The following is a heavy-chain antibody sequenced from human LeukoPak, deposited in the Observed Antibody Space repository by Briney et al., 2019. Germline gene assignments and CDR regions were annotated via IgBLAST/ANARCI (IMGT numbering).Heavy chain of an antibody. Sequence: PSETLSLTCAVYGGSFSGYYWGWIRQPPGKGLEWIGEINHSGSTNYNPSLKSRVTISVDTSKNQFSLKLSSVTAADTAVYYCARAAPLMDVWGKGTTVTVSS. CDR3: ARAAPLMDV. CDR1: GGSFSGYY. CDR2: INHSGST. J-gene: IGHJ6*03. V-gene: IGHV4-34*01.